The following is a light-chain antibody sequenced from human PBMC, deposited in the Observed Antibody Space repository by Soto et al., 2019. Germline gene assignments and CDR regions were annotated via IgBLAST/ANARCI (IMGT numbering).Light chain of an antibody. V-gene: IGKV3-15*01. CDR3: HQHNNWPLN. J-gene: IGKJ4*01. CDR1: QSVSNN. Sequence: EIVMTQSPATLSVSTGERATLSCRASQSVSNNLAWYQQKPGQAPRLLMYGASTRATGIPARFSGSGSGTEFTLTISSLQSEDFVVYYCHQHNNWPLNFGGGTKVEIK. CDR2: GAS.